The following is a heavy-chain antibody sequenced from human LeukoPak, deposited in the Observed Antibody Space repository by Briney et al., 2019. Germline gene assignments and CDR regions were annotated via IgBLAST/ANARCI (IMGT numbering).Heavy chain of an antibody. CDR1: GGSISSYY. CDR3: ARVEEGYGSGRRGNFYYYYMDV. CDR2: VHYSGST. D-gene: IGHD3-10*01. J-gene: IGHJ6*03. V-gene: IGHV4-59*01. Sequence: SETLSLTCTVSGGSISSYYWGWIRQPPGKGLEWIGYVHYSGSTNYNPSLKSRVTISVDTSKNQFSLKLSSVTTVDTAVYYCARVEEGYGSGRRGNFYYYYMDVWGKGTTVTISS.